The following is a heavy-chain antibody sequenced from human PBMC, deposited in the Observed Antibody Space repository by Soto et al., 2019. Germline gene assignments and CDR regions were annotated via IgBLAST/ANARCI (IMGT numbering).Heavy chain of an antibody. CDR3: AKDSDYYDILTGYYSTVPFAGY. V-gene: IGHV3-23*01. J-gene: IGHJ4*02. Sequence: GGSLRLSCAASGFTFSSYAMSWVRQAPGKGLEWVSAISGSGGSTYYADSVKGRFTISRDNSKNTLYLQMNSLRAEDTAVYYCAKDSDYYDILTGYYSTVPFAGYWGQGTLVTVSS. CDR2: ISGSGGST. CDR1: GFTFSSYA. D-gene: IGHD3-9*01.